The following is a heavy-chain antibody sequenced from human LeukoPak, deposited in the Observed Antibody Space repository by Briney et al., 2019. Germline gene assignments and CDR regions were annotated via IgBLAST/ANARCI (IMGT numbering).Heavy chain of an antibody. V-gene: IGHV4-59*01. CDR1: GGSISSYY. J-gene: IGHJ5*02. CDR3: ARVGGNWNDGIWFDP. CDR2: IYYSGST. Sequence: SETLSLTCTVSGGSISSYYWSWLRQPPGKGLEWIGYIYYSGSTNYNPSLKSRVTISVDTSKNQFSLKLSYVTAADTAVYYCARVGGNWNDGIWFDPWGQGTLVTVSS. D-gene: IGHD1-20*01.